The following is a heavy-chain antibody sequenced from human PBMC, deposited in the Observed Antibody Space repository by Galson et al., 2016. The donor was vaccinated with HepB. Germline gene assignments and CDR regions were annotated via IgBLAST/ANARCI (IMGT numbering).Heavy chain of an antibody. CDR2: IRSDGSTT. D-gene: IGHD3-3*01. V-gene: IGHV3-74*01. Sequence: SLRLSCAASGFTFSSYWMQWVRQAPGKGLVWVSRIRSDGSTTNYADSVKGRFTISRDNAKNTLYLQMNSLRAEDTAGYYCARAPPLEGSDYNTQYYFDFWGQGTLVTVSS. CDR3: ARAPPLEGSDYNTQYYFDF. CDR1: GFTFSSYW. J-gene: IGHJ4*02.